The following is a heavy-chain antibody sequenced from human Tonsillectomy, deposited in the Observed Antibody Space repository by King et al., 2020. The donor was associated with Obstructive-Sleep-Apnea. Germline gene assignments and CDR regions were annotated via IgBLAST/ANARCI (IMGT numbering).Heavy chain of an antibody. CDR3: AKSIITMIRGVIIEGYYFEY. CDR2: VRGRGDSP. CDR1: GFTFSSYA. Sequence: VQLVESGGGLVQPGGSRRLSCAVSGFTFSSYAMSWVRQAPGKGLEGGSGVRGRGDSPHSADSAKGRFTISRDNSENTLYLQMNSLRAEDTAVYYCAKSIITMIRGVIIEGYYFEYWGQGTLVTVSS. V-gene: IGHV3-23*04. J-gene: IGHJ4*02. D-gene: IGHD3-10*01.